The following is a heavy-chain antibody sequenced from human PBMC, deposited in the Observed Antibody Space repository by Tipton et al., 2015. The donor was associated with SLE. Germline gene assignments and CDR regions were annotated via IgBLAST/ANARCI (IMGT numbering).Heavy chain of an antibody. CDR2: IYSGGSST. CDR3: AKSRVSGSGWAGYFQH. CDR1: GFTFSSYA. Sequence: SLRLSCAASGFTFSSYAMGWVRQAPGKGLEWVSVIYSGGSSTYYADSVKGRFTISRDNSKNTLYLQMNSLRAEDTAVYYCAKSRVSGSGWAGYFQHWGQGPLVTVSS. J-gene: IGHJ1*01. D-gene: IGHD6-19*01. V-gene: IGHV3-23*03.